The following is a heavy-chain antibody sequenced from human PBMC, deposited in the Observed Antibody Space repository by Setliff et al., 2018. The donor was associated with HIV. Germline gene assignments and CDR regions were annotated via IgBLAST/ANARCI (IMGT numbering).Heavy chain of an antibody. V-gene: IGHV1-18*01. J-gene: IGHJ4*02. D-gene: IGHD3-3*01. CDR1: GYTFTSYG. CDR2: ISAYNGDT. Sequence: VASVKVSCKASGYTFTSYGISWVRQAPGQGLEWMGWISAYNGDTTYAQNLQGRFTMTSDTSTTTAYMELRNLRSDDTAVYYCARDGEIGPDFWGQGTLVTVSS. CDR3: ARDGEIGPDF.